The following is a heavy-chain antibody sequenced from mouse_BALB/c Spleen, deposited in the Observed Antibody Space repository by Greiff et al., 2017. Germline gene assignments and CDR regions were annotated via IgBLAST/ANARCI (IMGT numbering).Heavy chain of an antibody. CDR2: IWAGGST. Sequence: QVQLKESGPGLVAPSQSLSITCTVSGFSLTSYGVHWVRQPPGKGLEWLGVIWAGGSTNYNSALMSRLSISKDNSKSQVFLKMNSLQTDDTAMYYCARARYYGSTHWYFDVWGAGTTVTVSS. V-gene: IGHV2-9*02. D-gene: IGHD1-1*01. CDR1: GFSLTSYG. J-gene: IGHJ1*01. CDR3: ARARYYGSTHWYFDV.